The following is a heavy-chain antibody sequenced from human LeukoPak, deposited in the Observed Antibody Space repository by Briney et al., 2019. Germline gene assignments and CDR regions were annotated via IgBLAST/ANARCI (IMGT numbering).Heavy chain of an antibody. V-gene: IGHV3-9*01. CDR2: ISWTSGSI. CDR1: LFAFSDYA. CDR3: AKDIRRVGTHSSTYYFYGMDV. D-gene: IGHD1-26*01. Sequence: GGSLRLSSAVSLFAFSDYAMHCVRQAPGNGLKSVSGISWTSGSIGYADSVKGRVTISRENAKNPLYLQMNSLRAEDTALYYCAKDIRRVGTHSSTYYFYGMDVWGQGTTGTVSS. J-gene: IGHJ6*02.